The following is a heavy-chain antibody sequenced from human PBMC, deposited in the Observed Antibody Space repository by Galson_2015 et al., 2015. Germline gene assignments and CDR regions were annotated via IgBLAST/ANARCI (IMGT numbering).Heavy chain of an antibody. CDR2: IKQDGSEK. V-gene: IGHV3-7*01. CDR1: GFTFGSYW. J-gene: IGHJ3*02. D-gene: IGHD1-26*01. Sequence: SLRLSCAASGFTFGSYWMSWVRQAPGKGLEWVANIKQDGSEKYYVDSVKGRFSISRDNAKNSLYLQMNSLRAEDTAVYYCARDSGSYTAFDIWGQGTMVTVSS. CDR3: ARDSGSYTAFDI.